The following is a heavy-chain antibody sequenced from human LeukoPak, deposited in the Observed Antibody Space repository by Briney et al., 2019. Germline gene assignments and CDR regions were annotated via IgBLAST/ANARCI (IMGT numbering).Heavy chain of an antibody. CDR2: IYYSGST. CDR3: ARDLDWFDP. CDR1: GGSISSSSYY. Sequence: SETLSLTCTVSGGSISSSSYYWGWIRQPPGKGLEWIGSIYYSGSTYYNPSLKSRVAISVDTSKNQFSLKLSSVTAADTAVYYCARDLDWFDPWGQGTLVTVSS. J-gene: IGHJ5*02. V-gene: IGHV4-39*02.